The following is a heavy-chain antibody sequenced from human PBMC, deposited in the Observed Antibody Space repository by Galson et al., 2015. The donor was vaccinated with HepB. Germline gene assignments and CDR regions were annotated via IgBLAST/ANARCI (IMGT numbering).Heavy chain of an antibody. CDR3: ASFSRYCSSTSCYSSDY. Sequence: SVKVSCKASGSTFTGYYMHWVRQAPGQGLEWMGWINPNSGGTNYAQKFQGRVTMTRDTSISTAYMELSRLRSDDTAVYYCASFSRYCSSTSCYSSDYWGQGTLVTVSS. D-gene: IGHD2-2*01. V-gene: IGHV1-2*02. J-gene: IGHJ4*02. CDR1: GSTFTGYY. CDR2: INPNSGGT.